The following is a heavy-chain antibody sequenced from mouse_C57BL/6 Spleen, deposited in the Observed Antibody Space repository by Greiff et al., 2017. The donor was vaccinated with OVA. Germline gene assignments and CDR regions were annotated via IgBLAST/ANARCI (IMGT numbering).Heavy chain of an antibody. CDR1: GFSLTSYG. V-gene: IGHV2-5*01. J-gene: IGHJ3*01. CDR3: AKNGDYDAGSWFAY. Sequence: VKLVESGPGLVQPSQSLSITCTVSGFSLTSYGVHWVRQSPGKGLEWLGVIWRGGSTDYNAAFMSRLSITKDNSKSQVFFKMNSLQADDTAIYYCAKNGDYDAGSWFAYWGQGTLVTVSA. CDR2: IWRGGST. D-gene: IGHD2-4*01.